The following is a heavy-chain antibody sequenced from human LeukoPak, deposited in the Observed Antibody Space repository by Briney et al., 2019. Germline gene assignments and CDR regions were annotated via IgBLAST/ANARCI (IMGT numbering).Heavy chain of an antibody. CDR3: AAGIGDAIAVAEIFDY. CDR1: GYTFTGYY. J-gene: IGHJ4*02. Sequence: GASVKVSCKASGYTFTGYYMHWVRQAPGQGLEWMGWINPNSGGTNYAQKFQGRVTMTRDTSISTAYMELSRLRSDDTAVYYCAAGIGDAIAVAEIFDYWGQGTLVTVSS. CDR2: INPNSGGT. D-gene: IGHD6-19*01. V-gene: IGHV1-2*02.